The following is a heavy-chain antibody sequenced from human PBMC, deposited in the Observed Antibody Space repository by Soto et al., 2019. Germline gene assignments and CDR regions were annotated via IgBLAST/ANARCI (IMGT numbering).Heavy chain of an antibody. CDR2: INPSGGST. D-gene: IGHD3-3*01. Sequence: ASVKVSCKASGYTFTSYYMHWVRQAPGQGLEWMGIINPSGGSTSYAQKFQGRVTMTRDTSTGTVYMELSSLRSDDTAVYYCARSDFWSDFDYWGQGTLVTVSS. V-gene: IGHV1-46*01. CDR1: GYTFTSYY. CDR3: ARSDFWSDFDY. J-gene: IGHJ4*02.